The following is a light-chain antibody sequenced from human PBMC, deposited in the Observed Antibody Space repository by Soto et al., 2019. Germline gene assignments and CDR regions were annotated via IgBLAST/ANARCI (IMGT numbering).Light chain of an antibody. CDR3: SSYTSRSTLV. J-gene: IGLJ1*01. Sequence: QSVLTQPASVSGSPGQSITISCTGTSSDVGGYNYVSWYQQHPGKAPKLMIYEVSNRPSGVSNRFPGSKSGNTASLTISGLQAEDEADYYCSSYTSRSTLVFGTGTKVTVL. CDR1: SSDVGGYNY. V-gene: IGLV2-14*01. CDR2: EVS.